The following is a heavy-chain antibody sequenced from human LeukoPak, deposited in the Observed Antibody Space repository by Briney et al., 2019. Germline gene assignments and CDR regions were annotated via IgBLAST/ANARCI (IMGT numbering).Heavy chain of an antibody. CDR1: GYTFTNYG. J-gene: IGHJ3*02. Sequence: GASVKVACKTSGYTFTNYGMHWVRQAPRQSLEWMGWINTGNGNTKSSQKFQDRVTLTRDTSASTAYMELNSLSSDDTAVYYCARGEDDAFDIWGQGTMVTVSS. CDR2: INTGNGNT. V-gene: IGHV1-3*04. CDR3: ARGEDDAFDI.